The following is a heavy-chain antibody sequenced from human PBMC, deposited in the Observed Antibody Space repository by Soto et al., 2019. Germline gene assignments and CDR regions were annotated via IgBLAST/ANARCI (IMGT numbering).Heavy chain of an antibody. CDR1: GFTFSGFD. J-gene: IGHJ4*02. CDR3: AKSQEIGTHFFDS. Sequence: VGSLRLSCEASGFTFSGFDMHWGRQPTGKGLEWVSSIGTAGDTYYAVSVKGRFTISRDNAKNSLSLQMNSLRAGDMAVYFCAKSQEIGTHFFDSWGQGTQVTVSS. V-gene: IGHV3-13*01. CDR2: IGTAGDT. D-gene: IGHD6-13*01.